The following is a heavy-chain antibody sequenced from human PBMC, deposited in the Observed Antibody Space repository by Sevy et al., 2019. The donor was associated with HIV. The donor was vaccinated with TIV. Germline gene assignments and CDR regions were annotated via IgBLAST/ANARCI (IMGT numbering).Heavy chain of an antibody. J-gene: IGHJ4*02. CDR3: ARANVDTAMVVFDY. D-gene: IGHD5-18*01. Sequence: SETLYLTCTVSGGSVSSGSYYWSWIRQPPGKGLEWIGYIYYSGSTNYNPSLKSRVTISVDTSKNQFSLKLSSVTAADTAVYYCARANVDTAMVVFDYWGQGTLVTVSS. CDR2: IYYSGST. CDR1: GGSVSSGSYY. V-gene: IGHV4-61*01.